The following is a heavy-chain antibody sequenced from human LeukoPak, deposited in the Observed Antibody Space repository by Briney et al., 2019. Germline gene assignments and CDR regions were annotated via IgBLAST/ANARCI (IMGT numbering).Heavy chain of an antibody. CDR1: GFTFSSYA. V-gene: IGHV3-23*01. CDR2: ISGSGGST. CDR3: AKDHGIAAAGLLDY. J-gene: IGHJ4*02. Sequence: PGGSLRLSCAASGFTFSSYAMSWVRQAPGKGLEWVSGISGSGGSTYYADSVEGRFTISRDNSKNTLYLQMNSLRAEDTAVYYCAKDHGIAAAGLLDYWGQGTLVTVSS. D-gene: IGHD6-13*01.